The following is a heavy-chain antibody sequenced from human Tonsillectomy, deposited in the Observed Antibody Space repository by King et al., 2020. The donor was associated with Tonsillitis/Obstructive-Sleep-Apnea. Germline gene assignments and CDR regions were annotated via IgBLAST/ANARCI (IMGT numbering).Heavy chain of an antibody. D-gene: IGHD3-3*01. Sequence: VQLVESGGGLVKPGGSLRLSCAASGFTFSNAWMSWIRQAPGKGLEWVGRIKSKTDGGTTDYAAPVKGRFTISRDDSKNTRYLQMKSLKTEDPAGYYCTTDPPSFRFLAWLLPYSWFDPWGQGTLVTVSS. CDR1: GFTFSNAW. CDR2: IKSKTDGGTT. CDR3: TTDPPSFRFLAWLLPYSWFDP. V-gene: IGHV3-15*01. J-gene: IGHJ5*02.